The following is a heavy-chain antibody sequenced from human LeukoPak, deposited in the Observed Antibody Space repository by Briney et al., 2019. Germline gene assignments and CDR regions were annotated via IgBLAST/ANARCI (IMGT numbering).Heavy chain of an antibody. Sequence: GGSLRLSCAASGLPLDDYAMHWVRQAPGKGLEWVSGISWKSCSIVYAVCVEGRFTISRDNAKNSLYLQMNILRAEDTALYYCAKDISSISWYYFDYWGQGTLVTVSS. V-gene: IGHV3-9*01. J-gene: IGHJ4*02. D-gene: IGHD6-13*01. CDR1: GLPLDDYA. CDR3: AKDISSISWYYFDY. CDR2: ISWKSCSI.